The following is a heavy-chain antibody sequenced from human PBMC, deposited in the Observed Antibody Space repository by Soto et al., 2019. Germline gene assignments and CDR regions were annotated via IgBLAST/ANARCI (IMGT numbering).Heavy chain of an antibody. J-gene: IGHJ6*02. Sequence: GESLKISCEAFGYNFTHYWINWVRQMPGKGLEWMGRIDPSDSYTHYGPSFQGHVTISFDESISTAYLQCSSLEASDTAMYYCARLGRGTVGMDVWGQGTTVTVS. CDR2: IDPSDSYT. CDR1: GYNFTHYW. CDR3: ARLGRGTVGMDV. D-gene: IGHD4-17*01. V-gene: IGHV5-10-1*01.